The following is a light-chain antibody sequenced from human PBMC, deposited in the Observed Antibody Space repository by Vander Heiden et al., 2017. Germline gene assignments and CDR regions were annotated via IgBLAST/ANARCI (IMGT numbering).Light chain of an antibody. J-gene: IGKJ2*01. Sequence: DIQMPQSPSSLSASVGDRIPITCRASQSISTYLNWYQQKPGKAPKFLIYAVSSLQSGVPSRFSGSGSGTDFTLTISSLQPEDIATYYCQQSYSAPYTFGQGTKLEI. V-gene: IGKV1-39*01. CDR3: QQSYSAPYT. CDR2: AVS. CDR1: QSISTY.